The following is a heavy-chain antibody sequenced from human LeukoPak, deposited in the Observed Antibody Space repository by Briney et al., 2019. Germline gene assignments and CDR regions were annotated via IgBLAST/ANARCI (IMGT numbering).Heavy chain of an antibody. D-gene: IGHD3-22*01. V-gene: IGHV1-69*05. Sequence: SVKVSCKASGGTFSSYAISWVRQAPGQGLEWMGGIIPIFGTANYAQKFQGRVTITTDESTSTAYMELSSLRSGDTAVYYCARSLFYDSSGYPVWYFDYWGQGTLVTVSS. J-gene: IGHJ4*02. CDR3: ARSLFYDSSGYPVWYFDY. CDR2: IIPIFGTA. CDR1: GGTFSSYA.